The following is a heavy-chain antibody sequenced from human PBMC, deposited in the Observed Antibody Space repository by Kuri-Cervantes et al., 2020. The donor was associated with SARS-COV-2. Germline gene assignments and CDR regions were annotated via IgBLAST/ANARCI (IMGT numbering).Heavy chain of an antibody. Sequence: SETLSLTCAISGASVADDSWNWVRQSAGKGLEWIGRFFTRGSTSYNPSLKSRATISLDTSKNLFSLGLSSVTAADTAVYYCARIWRPPGISGNFYDYTMDVWGPGTTVTVSS. D-gene: IGHD3-22*01. CDR3: ARIWRPPGISGNFYDYTMDV. CDR1: GASVADDS. J-gene: IGHJ6*02. CDR2: FFTRGST. V-gene: IGHV4-4*07.